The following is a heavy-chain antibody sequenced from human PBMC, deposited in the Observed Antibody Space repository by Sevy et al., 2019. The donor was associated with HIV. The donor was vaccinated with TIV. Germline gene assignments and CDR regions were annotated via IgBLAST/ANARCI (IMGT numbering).Heavy chain of an antibody. CDR1: GYTFTGYY. J-gene: IGHJ6*03. CDR2: INPNSGGT. Sequence: GESPKISCKASGYTFTGYYMHWVRQAPGQGLEWMGWINPNSGGTNYAQKFQGRVTMTRDTSISTAYMELSRLRSDDTAVYYCARAGGSSSWRRDYYYMDVWGKGTTVTVSS. V-gene: IGHV1-2*02. D-gene: IGHD6-13*01. CDR3: ARAGGSSSWRRDYYYMDV.